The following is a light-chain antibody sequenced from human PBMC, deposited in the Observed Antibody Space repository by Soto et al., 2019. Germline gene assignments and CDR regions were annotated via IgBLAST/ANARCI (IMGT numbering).Light chain of an antibody. V-gene: IGLV2-8*01. J-gene: IGLJ2*01. CDR1: SSDVGGYNF. CDR2: EVS. Sequence: QSALTQPPSASGSLGQAVTISCTGTSSDVGGYNFVSWYQQHPSKAPKLMIYEVSKRPSGVPDRFFGSKSGNTASLTVSGLQAEDEADYYCSSFAGNTVVFGGGTKLTVL. CDR3: SSFAGNTVV.